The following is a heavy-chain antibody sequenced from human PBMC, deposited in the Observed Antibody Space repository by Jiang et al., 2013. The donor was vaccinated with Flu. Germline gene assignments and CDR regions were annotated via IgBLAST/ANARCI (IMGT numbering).Heavy chain of an antibody. J-gene: IGHJ6*02. CDR3: ARDYSYGMDV. V-gene: IGHV3-30-3*01. Sequence: VQLLESGGGVVQPGRSQRLSCAASGFTFSSYAMYWVRQAPGRGLEWVTVTSYDGINKYNADSVQGRFTVSRDNSKSALYLQMNSLRLEDTAVYYCARDYSYGMDVWGQGTTVTVSS. CDR1: GFTFSSYA. CDR2: TSYDGINK.